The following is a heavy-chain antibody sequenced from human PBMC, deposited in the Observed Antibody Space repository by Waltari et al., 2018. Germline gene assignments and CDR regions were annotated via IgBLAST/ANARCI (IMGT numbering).Heavy chain of an antibody. J-gene: IGHJ4*02. CDR1: GFNVRSYG. CDR2: IWYDGSNK. V-gene: IGHV3-33*01. Sequence: QVQLVESGGGVVQPGRSLRLSWAAAGFNVRSYGTHWVRQAPGKGLEWVAVIWYDGSNKYYADSVKGRFTISRDNSKNTLYLQMNSLRAEDTAVYYCAREGRRVGAADYWGQGTLVTVSS. CDR3: AREGRRVGAADY. D-gene: IGHD1-26*01.